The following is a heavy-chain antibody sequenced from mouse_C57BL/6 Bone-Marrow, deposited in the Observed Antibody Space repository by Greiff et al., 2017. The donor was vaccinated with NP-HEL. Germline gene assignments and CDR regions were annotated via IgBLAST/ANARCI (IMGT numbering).Heavy chain of an antibody. CDR1: GFTFSDYY. V-gene: IGHV5-16*01. CDR2: INYDGSST. D-gene: IGHD2-5*01. J-gene: IGHJ3*01. CDR3: ARAAYYSNYVDAY. Sequence: EVKLMESEGGLVQPGSSMKLSCTASGFTFSDYYMAWVRQVPEKGLEWVANINYDGSSTYYLDSLKSRFIISSDNAKNILYLQMSSLKSEDTATYYCARAAYYSNYVDAYWGQGTLVTVAA.